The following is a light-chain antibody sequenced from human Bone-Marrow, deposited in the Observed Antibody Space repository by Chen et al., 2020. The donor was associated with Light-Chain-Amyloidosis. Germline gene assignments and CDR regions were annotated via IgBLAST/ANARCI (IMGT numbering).Light chain of an antibody. CDR1: SSDVGGDNH. V-gene: IGLV2-14*01. CDR3: SSYTSTNTLV. J-gene: IGLJ1*01. CDR2: EVT. Sequence: QSALTQPASVSGSPGQSLPISCTGTSSDVGGDNHVSWYQQHPDKAPKLMIYEVTNRPSWVPDRFSGSKSDNTASLTISGLQTEDEADYSCSSYTSTNTLVSGSGTRVTVL.